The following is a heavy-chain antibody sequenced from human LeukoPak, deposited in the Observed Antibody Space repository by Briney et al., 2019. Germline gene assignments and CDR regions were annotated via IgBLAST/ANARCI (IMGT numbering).Heavy chain of an antibody. V-gene: IGHV4-34*01. CDR2: INHSGST. D-gene: IGHD3-22*01. J-gene: IGHJ4*02. CDR1: GGSFSGYY. Sequence: SETLSLTCAVYGGSFSGYYWSWIRQPPGKGLEWIGEINHSGSTNYNPSLKSRVTISVDTSKNQFSLKLSSVTAADTAVYYCARLMYRGWWARSYYYDSSGYRDYWGQGTLVTVSS. CDR3: ARLMYRGWWARSYYYDSSGYRDY.